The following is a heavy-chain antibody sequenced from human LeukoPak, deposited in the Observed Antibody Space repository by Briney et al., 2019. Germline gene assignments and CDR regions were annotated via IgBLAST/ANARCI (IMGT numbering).Heavy chain of an antibody. J-gene: IGHJ4*02. D-gene: IGHD5-12*01. CDR1: GCSFTSYW. CDR2: IDPSDSYT. Sequence: GASLQISCKGSGCSFTSYWISWVRQMPGKGLGWMGRIDPSDSYTNYSPSFQGHVTISADKSISTAYLQWSSLKASDTAMYYCARQGSTVATQRYWGQGTLVTVSS. CDR3: ARQGSTVATQRY. V-gene: IGHV5-10-1*01.